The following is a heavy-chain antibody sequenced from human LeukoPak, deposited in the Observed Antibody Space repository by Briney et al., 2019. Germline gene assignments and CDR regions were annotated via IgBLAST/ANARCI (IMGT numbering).Heavy chain of an antibody. CDR3: ARDLGYRSNFLAFDI. V-gene: IGHV6-1*01. J-gene: IGHJ3*02. CDR1: GDSVSINSAA. D-gene: IGHD6-13*01. CDR2: TYYRSKWYN. Sequence: SQTLSLTFAVSGDSVSINSAAWNWIRQSPSRGLEWLGRTYYRSKWYNDYAVSVKSRLTINPDTSKNQFSLQLSSVTPEDTAVYYCARDLGYRSNFLAFDIWGQGTMVTVSS.